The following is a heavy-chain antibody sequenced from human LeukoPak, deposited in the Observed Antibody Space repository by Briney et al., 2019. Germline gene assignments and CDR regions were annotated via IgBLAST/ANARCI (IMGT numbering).Heavy chain of an antibody. Sequence: GGSLRLSCVASGFTFSSYWMTWVRQAPGKGLEWVANTKQDGSEKYYVNSVKGRFTISRDNAKNSLYLQMNSLRAEDTAVYYCARDESLGDFWSGYFDAFGIWGQGTMVTVSS. CDR1: GFTFSSYW. J-gene: IGHJ3*02. V-gene: IGHV3-7*01. D-gene: IGHD3-3*01. CDR2: TKQDGSEK. CDR3: ARDESLGDFWSGYFDAFGI.